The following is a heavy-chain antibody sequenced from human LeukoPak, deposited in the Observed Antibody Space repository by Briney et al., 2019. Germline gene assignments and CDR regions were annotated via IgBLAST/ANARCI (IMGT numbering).Heavy chain of an antibody. CDR1: GFTFSSYW. CDR3: ARVVFPSRVSDY. CDR2: IKQDGSEK. J-gene: IGHJ4*02. V-gene: IGHV3-7*01. Sequence: GGSLRLSCAASGFTFSSYWMSWVRQAPGKGLEWVVNIKQDGSEKYYVDSVKGRFTISKDNAKNSLYLQMNSLRAEDTAVYYCARVVFPSRVSDYWGQGTLVTVSS. D-gene: IGHD2-21*01.